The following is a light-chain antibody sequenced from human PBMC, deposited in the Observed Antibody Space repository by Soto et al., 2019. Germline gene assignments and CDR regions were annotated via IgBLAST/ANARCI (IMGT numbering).Light chain of an antibody. CDR1: QSISIN. CDR3: QQYNDWVT. J-gene: IGKJ4*01. Sequence: EIVLTQSPGTLSVSPGDRVTLSCRASQSISINLAWYQHKPGQAPRLLIHGASTRATGVPARISGSGSGTEFTLTISSLQSEDFAVYYCQQYNDWVTFGGGTKVEI. V-gene: IGKV3D-15*01. CDR2: GAS.